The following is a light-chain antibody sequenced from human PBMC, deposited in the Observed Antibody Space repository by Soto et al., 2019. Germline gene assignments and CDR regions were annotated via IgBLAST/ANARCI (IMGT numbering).Light chain of an antibody. Sequence: DIQMTQSPSTLSASVGDRVTITCRASQRISKWLAWYQQKPGTAPKLLIYDASSLESGVPSRFSGSGSATGFTLTISTVQSDDFATYYCHQYSSWSGLTFGRRTTVQIK. CDR3: HQYSSWSGLT. V-gene: IGKV1-5*01. CDR2: DAS. CDR1: QRISKW. J-gene: IGKJ4*01.